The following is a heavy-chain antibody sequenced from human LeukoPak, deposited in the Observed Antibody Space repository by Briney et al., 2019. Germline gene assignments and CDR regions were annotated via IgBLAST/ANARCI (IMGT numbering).Heavy chain of an antibody. Sequence: ASVTVSCTASGYTFTIYYMHWVRQAPGQGLEWMGIINPSGGSTSYAQKFQGRVTMTRDTSTSTVYMELSSLRSEDTAVYYCARDQYPGLFDYWGQGTLVTVSS. V-gene: IGHV1-46*01. CDR1: GYTFTIYY. J-gene: IGHJ4*02. CDR2: INPSGGST. CDR3: ARDQYPGLFDY. D-gene: IGHD2-2*01.